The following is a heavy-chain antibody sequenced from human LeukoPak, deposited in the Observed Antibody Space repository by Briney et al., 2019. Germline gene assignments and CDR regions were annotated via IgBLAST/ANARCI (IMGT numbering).Heavy chain of an antibody. CDR2: IYYSGST. V-gene: IGHV4-39*01. CDR3: ATRAGIQLQATWAFDI. D-gene: IGHD5-24*01. J-gene: IGHJ3*02. CDR1: GGSISSSSYY. Sequence: SETLSLTCTVSGGSISSSSYYWGWIRQPPGKGLEWIGSIYYSGSTYYNPSLKSRVTISVDTSKNQFSLKLSSVTAADTAVYYCATRAGIQLQATWAFDIWGQGTMVTVSS.